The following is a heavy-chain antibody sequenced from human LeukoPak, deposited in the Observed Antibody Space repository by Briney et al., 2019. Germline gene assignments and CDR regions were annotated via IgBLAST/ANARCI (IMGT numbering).Heavy chain of an antibody. V-gene: IGHV4-30-4*01. CDR2: IYYSGST. D-gene: IGHD1-26*01. CDR3: ARAFVVGATGFDY. CDR1: GGSISSGDYY. Sequence: SQTLSLTCTVSGGSISSGDYYWSWIRQPPGTGLEWIGYIYYSGSTYYNPSLKSRVTISVDTSKNQFSLKLSSVTAADTAVYYCARAFVVGATGFDYWGQGTLVTVSS. J-gene: IGHJ4*02.